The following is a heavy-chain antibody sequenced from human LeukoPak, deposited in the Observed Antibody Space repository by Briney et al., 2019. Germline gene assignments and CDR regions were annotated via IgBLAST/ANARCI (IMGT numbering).Heavy chain of an antibody. CDR2: IYYSGST. CDR3: ARDRSPEGYYDSSHWDYYHGMDV. D-gene: IGHD3-22*01. J-gene: IGHJ6*02. V-gene: IGHV4-59*01. Sequence: PSETLSLTCTVSGGSISNYYWSWIRQPPGKGLEWIGYIYYSGSTNYNPSLKSRVTISVDTSKNQFSLNLSSVTAADTAMYYCARDRSPEGYYDSSHWDYYHGMDVWGQGTTVTVSS. CDR1: GGSISNYY.